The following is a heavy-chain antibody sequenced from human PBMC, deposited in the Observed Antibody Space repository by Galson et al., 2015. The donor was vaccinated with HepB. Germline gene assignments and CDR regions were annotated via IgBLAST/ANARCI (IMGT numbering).Heavy chain of an antibody. CDR2: FDPEDGET. D-gene: IGHD6-6*01. V-gene: IGHV1-24*01. CDR1: GYTLTELS. Sequence: SVKVSCKVSGYTLTELSMHWVRQAPGKGLEWMGRFDPEDGETIYAQKFQGRVTMTEDTSTDTAYMELSSLRSEDTAVYYCATAPSIVARTGIDYWGQGTLVTVSS. CDR3: ATAPSIVARTGIDY. J-gene: IGHJ4*02.